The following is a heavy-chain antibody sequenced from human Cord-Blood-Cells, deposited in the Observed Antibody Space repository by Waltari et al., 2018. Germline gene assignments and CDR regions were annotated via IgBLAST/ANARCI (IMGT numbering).Heavy chain of an antibody. Sequence: QVQLVQSGAEVKKPGASVKVSCKASGYTFTGYYMHWVRQAPGQGLEWMGWINPNSGGTNYAQKFQGWVTMTRDTSISTAYMELSRLRSDDTAVYYCARDGEYSGYDHAFDIWGQGTMVTVSS. CDR3: ARDGEYSGYDHAFDI. V-gene: IGHV1-2*04. CDR2: INPNSGGT. J-gene: IGHJ3*02. CDR1: GYTFTGYY. D-gene: IGHD5-12*01.